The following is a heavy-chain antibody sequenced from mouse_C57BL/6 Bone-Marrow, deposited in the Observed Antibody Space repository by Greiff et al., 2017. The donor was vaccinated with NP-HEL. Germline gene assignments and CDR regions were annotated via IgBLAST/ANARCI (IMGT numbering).Heavy chain of an antibody. D-gene: IGHD1-1*01. J-gene: IGHJ4*01. Sequence: EVQLQESGPELVKPGASVKISCKASGYSFTGYYMNWVKQSPEKSLEWIGEINPSTGGTTYNQKFKAKATLTVDKSSSTAYMQLKSLTSEDSAVYYCITTVVATDNYAMDYWGQGTSVTVSS. V-gene: IGHV1-42*01. CDR3: ITTVVATDNYAMDY. CDR1: GYSFTGYY. CDR2: INPSTGGT.